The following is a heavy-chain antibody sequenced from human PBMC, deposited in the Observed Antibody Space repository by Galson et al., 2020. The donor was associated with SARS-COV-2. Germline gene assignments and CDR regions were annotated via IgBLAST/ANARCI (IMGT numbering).Heavy chain of an antibody. CDR3: TTAVTGYSYGYPYYYGMDV. Sequence: SCAASGFTFSNAWMSWVRQAPGKGLEWVGRIKSKTDGGTTDYAAPVKGRFTISRDDSKNTLYLQMNSLKTEDTAVYYCTTAVTGYSYGYPYYYGMDVWGQGTTVTVSS. V-gene: IGHV3-15*01. CDR1: GFTFSNAW. J-gene: IGHJ6*02. D-gene: IGHD5-18*01. CDR2: IKSKTDGGTT.